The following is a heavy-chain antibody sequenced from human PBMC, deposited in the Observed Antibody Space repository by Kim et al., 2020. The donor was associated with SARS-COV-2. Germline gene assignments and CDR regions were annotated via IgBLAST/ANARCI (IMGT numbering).Heavy chain of an antibody. CDR2: IWNDGSNK. Sequence: GGSLRLSCAASGFTFDFYAIHWVRQAPGKGLEWVAVIWNDGSNKYYGDSVKGRFTISRDNSKKTAYLQMDSLRAEDTSVYFSARDWGFCSGDSCRYYMDVWGKGTTVSVSS. CDR3: ARDWGFCSGDSCRYYMDV. CDR1: GFTFDFYA. J-gene: IGHJ6*03. V-gene: IGHV3-33*01. D-gene: IGHD6-25*01.